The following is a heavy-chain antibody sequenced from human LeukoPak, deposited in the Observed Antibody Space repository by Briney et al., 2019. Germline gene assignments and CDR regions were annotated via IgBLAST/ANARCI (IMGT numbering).Heavy chain of an antibody. CDR2: VSYSGTV. J-gene: IGHJ4*02. CDR3: ARDWSYFDY. V-gene: IGHV4-39*07. CDR1: GVSISSDDYF. Sequence: SETLSLTCTVSGVSISSDDYFWGWIRQSPGKGLEWIASVSYSGTVYYNPSLESRVTISLDTSKNQFSLTMNSVTAADTALYYCARDWSYFDYWGQGTLVTVSS.